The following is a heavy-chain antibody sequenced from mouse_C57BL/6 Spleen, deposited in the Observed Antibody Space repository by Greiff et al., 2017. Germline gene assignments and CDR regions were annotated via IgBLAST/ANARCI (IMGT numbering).Heavy chain of an antibody. CDR3: ATRDYYGSSPY. J-gene: IGHJ3*01. D-gene: IGHD1-1*01. CDR2: ISSGSSTI. V-gene: IGHV5-17*01. Sequence: DVMLVESGGGLVKPGGSLKLSCAASGFTFSDYGMHWVRQAPEKGLEWVAYISSGSSTIYYADTVKGRFTISRDNAKNTLFLQMTSLRSEDTAMYYCATRDYYGSSPYWGQGTLVTVSA. CDR1: GFTFSDYG.